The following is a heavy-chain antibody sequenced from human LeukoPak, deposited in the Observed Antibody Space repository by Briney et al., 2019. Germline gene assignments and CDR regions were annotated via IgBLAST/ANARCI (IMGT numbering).Heavy chain of an antibody. CDR3: ARDRWDYGSGFWYFDL. Sequence: GGSLRLSCAASGFTVSSNYMSRVRQAPGKGLEWVSVIYSGGSTYYADSVKGRFTISRDNSKNTLYLQMNSLRAEDTAVYYCARDRWDYGSGFWYFDLWGRGTLVTVSS. D-gene: IGHD3-10*01. V-gene: IGHV3-53*01. J-gene: IGHJ2*01. CDR1: GFTVSSNY. CDR2: IYSGGST.